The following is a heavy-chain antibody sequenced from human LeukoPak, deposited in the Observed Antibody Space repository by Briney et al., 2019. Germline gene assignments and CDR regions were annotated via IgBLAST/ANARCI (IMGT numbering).Heavy chain of an antibody. CDR1: AYTFTGFY. CDR3: ARGDYYGSGSYYKVGNWFDP. Sequence: SVKVSSKASAYTFTGFYIHWVRQAPGQALEWMGSINPDSGDTNYAQRFQGRVTLTRDMSISTAYMELSSLRSDDTAVFYCARGDYYGSGSYYKVGNWFDPWGQGTLVTVSS. V-gene: IGHV1-2*02. D-gene: IGHD3-10*01. J-gene: IGHJ5*02. CDR2: INPDSGDT.